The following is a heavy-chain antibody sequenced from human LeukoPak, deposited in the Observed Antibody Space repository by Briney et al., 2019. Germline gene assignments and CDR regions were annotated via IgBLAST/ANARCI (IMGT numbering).Heavy chain of an antibody. J-gene: IGHJ5*02. V-gene: IGHV4-39*01. CDR3: ARHYSSSWYHAVWFDP. D-gene: IGHD6-13*01. CDR2: IYYSGTT. Sequence: SETLSLTCIVSGGSISSSYYYWGWLRQPPGKELEWSGSIYYSGTTYYNPSLKSRVTISVDTSRNQFSLKLSSVTVADTAVYYCARHYSSSWYHAVWFDPWGQGTLVTVSS. CDR1: GGSISSSYYY.